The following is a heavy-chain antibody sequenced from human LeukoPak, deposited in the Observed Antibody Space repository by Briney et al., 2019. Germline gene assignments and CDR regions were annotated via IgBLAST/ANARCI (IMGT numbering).Heavy chain of an antibody. CDR3: ASQMITFGGVIVGLDY. V-gene: IGHV4-39*01. D-gene: IGHD3-16*02. J-gene: IGHJ4*02. CDR2: IYYSGST. Sequence: SETLSLTRTVSGGSISSSSYYWGWIRQPPGKGLEWIGSIYYSGSTYYNPSLKSRVTISVDTSKYQFSLKLSSVTAADTAVYYCASQMITFGGVIVGLDYWGQGTLVTVSS. CDR1: GGSISSSSYY.